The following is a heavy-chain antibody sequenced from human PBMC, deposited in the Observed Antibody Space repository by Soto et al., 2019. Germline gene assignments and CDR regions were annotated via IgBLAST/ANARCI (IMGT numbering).Heavy chain of an antibody. CDR2: TYFRSKGYN. CDR1: GDSVSSNTAS. Sequence: PSQTLSLTCAISGDSVSSNTASWNWLRQSPPRGLEWLGRTYFRSKGYNDYAVSVKSRLIINPDTSNNQFSLQLNSVTTEDTAVYFCAKGDNCGPKTESAFDPWGQGIMVTVSS. V-gene: IGHV6-1*01. J-gene: IGHJ5*02. CDR3: AKGDNCGPKTESAFDP. D-gene: IGHD1-1*01.